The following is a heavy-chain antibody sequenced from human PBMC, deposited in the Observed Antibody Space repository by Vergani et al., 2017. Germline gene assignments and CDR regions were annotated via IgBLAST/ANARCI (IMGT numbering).Heavy chain of an antibody. CDR2: IYYSGNT. CDR1: GGSISNGGYY. CDR3: QGFYCGGDCYSGYFGY. J-gene: IGHJ4*02. D-gene: IGHD2-21*01. V-gene: IGHV4-31*03. Sequence: QVQLQESGPGLVKPSQTLSLTCTVSGGSISNGGYYWSWIRQHPGKGLEWIGYIYYSGNTYYNPSLRSRVTISIYTAKKQFFLKLRSVTAADTAVYFCQGFYCGGDCYSGYFGYWGQGTLVTVSS.